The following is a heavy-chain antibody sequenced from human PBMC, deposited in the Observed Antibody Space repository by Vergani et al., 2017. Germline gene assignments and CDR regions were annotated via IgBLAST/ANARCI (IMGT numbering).Heavy chain of an antibody. CDR3: ARVWTTVTFDAFDI. CDR2: INPNTGGT. V-gene: IGHV1-2*02. Sequence: QVQLVQSGAEVKKPGASVQVSCKASGYTFTGYYIHWVRQAPGRGLEWMGWINPNTGGTNYAQKFQGRVTVTRDTSISTADMELSRLRPDDTAVYYCARVWTTVTFDAFDIWGQGTMVTVSS. J-gene: IGHJ3*02. D-gene: IGHD4-17*01. CDR1: GYTFTGYY.